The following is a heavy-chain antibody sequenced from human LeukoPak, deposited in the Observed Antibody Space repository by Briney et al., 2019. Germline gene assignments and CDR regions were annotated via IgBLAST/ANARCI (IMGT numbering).Heavy chain of an antibody. CDR1: GGTFSSYA. J-gene: IGHJ4*02. Sequence: SVKVSCKASGGTFSSYAISWVRQAPGQGLEWMGRIIPIFGTANYAQKFQGRVTITTDESTSTAYMELSSLRSEDTAVYYCASPVGASDYFDYWGQGTLVTVSP. CDR3: ASPVGASDYFDY. V-gene: IGHV1-69*05. CDR2: IIPIFGTA. D-gene: IGHD1-26*01.